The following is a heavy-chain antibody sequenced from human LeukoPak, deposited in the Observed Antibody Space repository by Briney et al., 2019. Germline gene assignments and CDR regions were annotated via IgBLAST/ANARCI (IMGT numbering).Heavy chain of an antibody. V-gene: IGHV1-2*02. Sequence: ASVKVSCKASGYTFTGYYMHWVRQAPGQGLEWMGWINPNSGGTNYAQKFQGRVTMTRDRAISSAYMELSRLRSDDTAVYYCAMGDYSYYGMDVWGQGTTVTVSS. CDR3: AMGDYSYYGMDV. CDR1: GYTFTGYY. CDR2: INPNSGGT. J-gene: IGHJ6*02. D-gene: IGHD3-16*01.